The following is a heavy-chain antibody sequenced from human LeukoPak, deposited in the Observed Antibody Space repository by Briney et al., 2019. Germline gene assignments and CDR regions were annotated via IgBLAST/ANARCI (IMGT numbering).Heavy chain of an antibody. CDR3: AKCGNSGCHLIDY. V-gene: IGHV3-23*01. CDR1: GFXFSNYA. D-gene: IGHD5-12*01. J-gene: IGHJ4*02. Sequence: PGGSLRLSCAASGFXFSNYAISWVRQAPGKGLEWVSAISGSGTGTYYADSVKGRFTFSRDNSKNTLYLQMNSLRAEDTAVYYCAKCGNSGCHLIDYWGQGTLVTVSS. CDR2: ISGSGTGT.